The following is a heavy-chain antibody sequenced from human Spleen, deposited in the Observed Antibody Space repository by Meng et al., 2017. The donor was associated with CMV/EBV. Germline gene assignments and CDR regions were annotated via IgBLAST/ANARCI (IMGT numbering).Heavy chain of an antibody. CDR3: AGDSHGGYYYAEGGMDV. J-gene: IGHJ6*02. D-gene: IGHD5-18*01. CDR2: IYPGGRT. V-gene: IGHV3-53*01. Sequence: GESLKISCTASEFTASRYYMSWVRQAPGKGLEWVSVIYPGGRTYYADSVKDRFSTSRDNSKNTLYLQMNSLRVEDTAVYYCAGDSHGGYYYAEGGMDVWGQGTTVTVSS. CDR1: EFTASRYY.